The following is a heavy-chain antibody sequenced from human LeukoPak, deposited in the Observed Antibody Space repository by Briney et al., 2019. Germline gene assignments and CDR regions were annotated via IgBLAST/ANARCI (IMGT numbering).Heavy chain of an antibody. D-gene: IGHD6-19*01. V-gene: IGHV3-23*01. J-gene: IGHJ4*02. CDR2: ISGSGGST. CDR1: GFTFSSYA. Sequence: GVLRLSCAASGFTFSSYAMSWVRQAPGKGLEWVSAISGSGGSTYYADSVKGRFTISRDDSKNTLYLQMNSLRAEDTAVYYCAKERIIAVAGHFDYWGQGTLVTVSS. CDR3: AKERIIAVAGHFDY.